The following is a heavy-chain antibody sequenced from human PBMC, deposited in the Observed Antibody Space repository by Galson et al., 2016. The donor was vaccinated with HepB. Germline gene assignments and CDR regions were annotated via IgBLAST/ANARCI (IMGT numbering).Heavy chain of an antibody. J-gene: IGHJ5*02. CDR3: ARGARPLTAVMHRRGHLDR. V-gene: IGHV4-59*01. CDR1: GGSISRYS. Sequence: LSLTCTVSGGSISRYSWSWIRQAPGKGPQWIGYVYASGSTEYNPCLESRVTILLDTSRTRFSLKLRSVSAADTAVYYCARGARPLTAVMHRRGHLDRWGQGTLVTVSS. D-gene: IGHD4-17*01. CDR2: VYASGST.